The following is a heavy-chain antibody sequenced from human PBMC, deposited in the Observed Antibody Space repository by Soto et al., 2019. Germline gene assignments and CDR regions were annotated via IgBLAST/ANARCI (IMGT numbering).Heavy chain of an antibody. CDR2: IKSKTDGGTT. J-gene: IGHJ6*02. CDR3: SALGV. D-gene: IGHD1-26*01. CDR1: GFNFINAW. V-gene: IGHV3-15*07. Sequence: EVQLVESGGGLVEPGGSLRLSCAASGFNFINAWMHWVRQAPGKGLEWVGRIKSKTDGGTTDYAAPVKGRLIISRDDSKNTLYLQINSLKMEDTAVCYCSALGVWGQGTTVTVSS.